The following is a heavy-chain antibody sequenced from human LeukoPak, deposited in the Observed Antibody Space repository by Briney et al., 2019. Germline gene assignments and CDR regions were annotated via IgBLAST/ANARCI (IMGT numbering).Heavy chain of an antibody. V-gene: IGHV1-2*02. CDR3: ARVPRSSYDRNGNYFLDF. D-gene: IGHD3-22*01. CDR2: INPNSGGT. J-gene: IGHJ4*02. Sequence: WASVKVSCKASGYTFTGYYMHWVRQAPGQGLEWMGWINPNSGGTNYAQKFQGRVTVTGDTSISTVYMELNWLKYDGTAVYYCARVPRSSYDRNGNYFLDFWGQGTLVTVSS. CDR1: GYTFTGYY.